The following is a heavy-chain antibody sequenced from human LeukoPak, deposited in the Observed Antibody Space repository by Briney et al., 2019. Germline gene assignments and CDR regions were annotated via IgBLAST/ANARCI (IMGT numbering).Heavy chain of an antibody. J-gene: IGHJ4*02. CDR2: INHSGST. V-gene: IGHV4-34*01. CDR3: ARGRARYYGSGSYSL. Sequence: ASETLSLTCAVYGGSFSGYYWSWIRQPPGKGLEWIGEINHSGSTNYNPSLKSRVTISVDTSKNQFSLKLSSVTAADTAVYYCARGRARYYGSGSYSLWGQETLVTVSS. CDR1: GGSFSGYY. D-gene: IGHD3-10*01.